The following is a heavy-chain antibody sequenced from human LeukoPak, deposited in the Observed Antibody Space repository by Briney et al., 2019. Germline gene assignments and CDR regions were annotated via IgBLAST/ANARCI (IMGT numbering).Heavy chain of an antibody. CDR2: IYYSGST. D-gene: IGHD2-8*02. CDR3: CTAEDYYYYGMDV. Sequence: SETLSLTCTVSGGSISSSSYYWGWIRQPLGKGLEWIGSIYYSGSTYYNPSLKSRVTISVDTSKNQFSLKLSSVTAADTAVYYCCTAEDYYYYGMDVWGQGTTVTVSS. J-gene: IGHJ6*02. CDR1: GGSISSSSYY. V-gene: IGHV4-39*01.